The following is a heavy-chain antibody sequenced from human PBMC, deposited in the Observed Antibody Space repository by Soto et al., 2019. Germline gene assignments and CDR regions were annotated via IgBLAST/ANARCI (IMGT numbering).Heavy chain of an antibody. Sequence: GASVKVSCKASGGTFSSYAINWVRQAPGQGLEWMGGIIPIFGTANYAQKFQGRVTITADESTSTAYMELSSLRSEDTAVYYCASDLGYSSGWYSAHGAVKDDAFDIWGQGTMVTVSS. J-gene: IGHJ3*02. CDR3: ASDLGYSSGWYSAHGAVKDDAFDI. D-gene: IGHD6-19*01. CDR2: IIPIFGTA. V-gene: IGHV1-69*13. CDR1: GGTFSSYA.